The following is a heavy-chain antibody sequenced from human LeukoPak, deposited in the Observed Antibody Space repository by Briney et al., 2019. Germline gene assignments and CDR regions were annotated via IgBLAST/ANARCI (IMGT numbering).Heavy chain of an antibody. V-gene: IGHV3-7*01. D-gene: IGHD5-18*01. CDR3: TRGDGRGRSDGAI. J-gene: IGHJ4*02. Sequence: GESLRLSCGVSGFTFTNHWMGWVRQAPENGLEWVAIMNVDGSDKYHLDSVKGRFTVSRDNAKNTLYLQMNSLRVEDTALYYCTRGDGRGRSDGAIWGPGTLVTVSS. CDR2: MNVDGSDK. CDR1: GFTFTNHW.